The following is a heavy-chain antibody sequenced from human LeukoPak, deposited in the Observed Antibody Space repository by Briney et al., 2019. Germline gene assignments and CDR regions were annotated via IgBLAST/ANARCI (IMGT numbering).Heavy chain of an antibody. CDR3: ARVGGYCSSTSCPNPRYYYGMDV. V-gene: IGHV3-33*01. CDR2: IWYDGSNK. D-gene: IGHD2-2*01. J-gene: IGHJ6*04. CDR1: GFTFSSYG. Sequence: GGSLRLSCAASGFTFSSYGMHWVRQAPGKGLEWVAVIWYDGSNKYYADSVKGRFTISRDNSKNTLYLQMNSLRAEDTAVYYCARVGGYCSSTSCPNPRYYYGMDVWGKGTTVTVSS.